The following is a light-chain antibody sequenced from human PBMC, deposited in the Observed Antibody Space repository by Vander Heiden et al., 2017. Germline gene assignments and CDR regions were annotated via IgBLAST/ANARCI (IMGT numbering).Light chain of an antibody. CDR2: GAS. Sequence: EIVMTQSPATLSVSPGERATLSCRASQSVSSNLAWYQQNPGQTPRLLIYGASTRATGIPARLSGSGSGTEFTLTISSLKAEDVAVYYCQQDNNWQDTVGQGTKLEIK. CDR1: QSVSSN. CDR3: QQDNNWQDT. V-gene: IGKV3-15*01. J-gene: IGKJ2*01.